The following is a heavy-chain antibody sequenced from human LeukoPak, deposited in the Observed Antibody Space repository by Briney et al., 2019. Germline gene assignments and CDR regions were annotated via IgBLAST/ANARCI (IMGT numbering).Heavy chain of an antibody. Sequence: ASVKVSCKASGYTFTSYDINWVRQATGQGLEWMGWMSPKSGNTDYAQKFQGRVTMTSNTAISTAYMELSSLRSEDTAVYYCVRTPPNWGADYWGQGTLVTVSS. J-gene: IGHJ4*02. V-gene: IGHV1-8*01. CDR3: VRTPPNWGADY. CDR1: GYTFTSYD. CDR2: MSPKSGNT. D-gene: IGHD7-27*01.